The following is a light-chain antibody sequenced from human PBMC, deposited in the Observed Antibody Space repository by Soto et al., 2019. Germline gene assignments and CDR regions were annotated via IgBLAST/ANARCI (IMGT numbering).Light chain of an antibody. V-gene: IGKV3-11*01. CDR3: QQRSNWPPPSIT. CDR2: YAS. J-gene: IGKJ5*01. Sequence: IGLTQAPATLSLSPGERATLSCRASQSVSSYLAWCQQKPCQSPRLLIYYASNRATGIPARFSGSGSGTDFTLTIRSLAPEDFAVYYCQQRSNWPPPSITFGQGTRLEIK. CDR1: QSVSSY.